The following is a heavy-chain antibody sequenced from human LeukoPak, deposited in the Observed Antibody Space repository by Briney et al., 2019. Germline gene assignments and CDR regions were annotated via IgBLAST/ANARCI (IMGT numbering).Heavy chain of an antibody. J-gene: IGHJ4*02. V-gene: IGHV3-30*03. CDR3: ARGGYYYDSTPADY. CDR1: GFTFSSYG. D-gene: IGHD3-22*01. CDR2: ISYGGSNK. Sequence: QTGGSLRLSCAASGFTFSSYGMHWVRQAPGKGLEWVAVISYGGSNKYYADSVKGRFTISRDNSKNTLYLQMNSLRAEDTAVYYCARGGYYYDSTPADYWGQGTLVTVSS.